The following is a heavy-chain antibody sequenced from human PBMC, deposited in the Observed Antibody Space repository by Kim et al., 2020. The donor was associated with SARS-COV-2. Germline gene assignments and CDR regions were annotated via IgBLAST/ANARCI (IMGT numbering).Heavy chain of an antibody. Sequence: SPSCQSQVTISADKSISTAYLQWSSLKASDTAMYYCARHQGVVTPWGMDVWGQGTTVTVSS. J-gene: IGHJ6*02. CDR3: ARHQGVVTPWGMDV. D-gene: IGHD2-21*02. V-gene: IGHV5-51*01.